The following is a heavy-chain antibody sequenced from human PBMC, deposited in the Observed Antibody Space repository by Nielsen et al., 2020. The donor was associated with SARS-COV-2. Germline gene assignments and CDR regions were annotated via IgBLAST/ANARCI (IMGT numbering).Heavy chain of an antibody. CDR1: GYSFTTYW. CDR3: ARLRGSWNYRSHFGMEV. CDR2: IYPGDSDT. V-gene: IGHV5-51*01. J-gene: IGHJ6*02. Sequence: GESLKISCKGSGYSFTTYWIGWVRQMPGKGLEWMGIIYPGDSDTRYRPSFQGQVTISADKSSSTAYLLWSSLKASDTAIYYCARLRGSWNYRSHFGMEVWGQGNTVTVS. D-gene: IGHD1-7*01.